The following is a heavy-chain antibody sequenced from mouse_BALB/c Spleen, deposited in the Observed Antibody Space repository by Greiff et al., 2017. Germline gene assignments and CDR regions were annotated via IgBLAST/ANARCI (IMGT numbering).Heavy chain of an antibody. Sequence: EVKLQESGAELVKPGASVKLSCTASGFNIKDTYMHWVKQRPEQGLEWIGRIDPANGNTKYDPKFQGKATITADTSSNTAYLQLSSLTSEDTAVYYCASYYGSLYYAMDYWGQGTSVTVSS. CDR3: ASYYGSLYYAMDY. CDR1: GFNIKDTY. V-gene: IGHV14-3*02. CDR2: IDPANGNT. D-gene: IGHD1-1*01. J-gene: IGHJ4*01.